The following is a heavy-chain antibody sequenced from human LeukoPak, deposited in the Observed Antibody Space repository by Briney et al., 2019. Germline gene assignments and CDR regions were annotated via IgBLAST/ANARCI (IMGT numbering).Heavy chain of an antibody. D-gene: IGHD3-3*01. CDR1: GFTFSSYG. V-gene: IGHV3-30*03. Sequence: PGGSLRLSCAASGFTFSSYGMHWVRQAPGKGLEWVAVISYDGSNKYYADSVKGRFTISRDKSKNTLYLQMNSLRAEDTAVYYCATYDFPTLTYYYYYGMDVWGQGTTVTVSS. CDR3: ATYDFPTLTYYYYYGMDV. J-gene: IGHJ6*02. CDR2: ISYDGSNK.